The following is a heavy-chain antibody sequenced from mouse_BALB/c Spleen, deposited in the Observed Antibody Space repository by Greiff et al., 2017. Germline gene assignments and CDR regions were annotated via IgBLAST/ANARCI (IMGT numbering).Heavy chain of an antibody. V-gene: IGHV5-17*02. D-gene: IGHD2-3*01. CDR2: ISSGSSTI. CDR3: ARGGDGYSWFAY. CDR1: GFTFSSFG. Sequence: VQLVESGGGLVQPGGSRKLSCAASGFTFSSFGMHWVRQAPEKGLEWVAYISSGSSTIYYADTVKGRFTISRDNPKNTLFLQMTSLRSEDTAMYYCARGGDGYSWFAYWGQGTLVTVSA. J-gene: IGHJ3*01.